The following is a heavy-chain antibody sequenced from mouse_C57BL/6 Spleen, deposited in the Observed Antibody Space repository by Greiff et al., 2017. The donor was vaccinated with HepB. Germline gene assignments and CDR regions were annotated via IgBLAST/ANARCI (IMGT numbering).Heavy chain of an antibody. CDR1: GYAFSSSW. D-gene: IGHD2-4*01. J-gene: IGHJ3*01. Sequence: VQLQESGPELVKPGASVKISCKASGYAFSSSWMNWVKQRPGKGLEWIGRIYPGDGDTNYNGKFKGKATLTADKSSSTAYMQLSSLTSEDSAVYFCAGTMITTAYWGQGTLVTVSA. CDR2: IYPGDGDT. CDR3: AGTMITTAY. V-gene: IGHV1-82*01.